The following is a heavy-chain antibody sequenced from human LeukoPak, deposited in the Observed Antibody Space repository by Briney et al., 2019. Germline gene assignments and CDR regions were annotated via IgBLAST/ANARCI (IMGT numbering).Heavy chain of an antibody. CDR1: GDSISNGGYH. J-gene: IGHJ3*01. D-gene: IGHD2-21*02. Sequence: SETLSLTCTVSGDSISNGGYHWTWIRQHPGKGLEWIGYTHYSGNTDSAPSLRSRLTISIDTSKNQFSLRLDSVTVADTAVYYCARDFTKTASPDAFDVWGHGTLVAVSS. V-gene: IGHV4-31*03. CDR2: THYSGNT. CDR3: ARDFTKTASPDAFDV.